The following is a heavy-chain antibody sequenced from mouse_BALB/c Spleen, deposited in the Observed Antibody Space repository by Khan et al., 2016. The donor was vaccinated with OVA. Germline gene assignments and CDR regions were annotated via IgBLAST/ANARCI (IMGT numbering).Heavy chain of an antibody. CDR2: INYSGNT. CDR3: TRKDYYDYDPFPY. J-gene: IGHJ3*01. CDR1: GYSITREYA. D-gene: IGHD2-4*01. Sequence: VQLKQSGPGLVKPSQSLSLTCTVTGYSITREYAWNWIRPFPGNELEWMGYINYSGNTRYNPSLKSRISITRDTSKNQFFLQLTSVTTEDTATYYCTRKDYYDYDPFPYWGQGTLVTVS. V-gene: IGHV3-2*02.